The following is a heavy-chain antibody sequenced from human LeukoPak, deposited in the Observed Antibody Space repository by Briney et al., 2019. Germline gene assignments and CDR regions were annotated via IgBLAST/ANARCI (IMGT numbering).Heavy chain of an antibody. CDR2: IWYDGSNK. D-gene: IGHD6-19*01. CDR1: GFTFSSYG. Sequence: PGGSLRLSCAASGFTFSSYGMHWVRQAPGKGLEWVAVIWYDGSNKYYADSVKGRFTISRDNSKNTLYLQMNSLRAEDTAVYYCAREREDNIAVFLFDYWGQGTLVTVSS. V-gene: IGHV3-30*19. CDR3: AREREDNIAVFLFDY. J-gene: IGHJ4*02.